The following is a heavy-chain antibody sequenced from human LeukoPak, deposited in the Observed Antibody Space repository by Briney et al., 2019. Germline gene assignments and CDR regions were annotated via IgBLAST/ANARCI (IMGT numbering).Heavy chain of an antibody. CDR2: INPNSGGT. CDR3: ASGEVNYDFWSGYYPHFDY. J-gene: IGHJ4*02. CDR1: GYTFTGYY. Sequence: ASVKVSCKASGYTFTGYYMHWVRQAPGQGLEWMGWINPNSGGTNYAQKFQGRVTMTRDTSISTAYMELSRLRSDDTAVYYCASGEVNYDFWSGYYPHFDYWGQGTLVTVSS. V-gene: IGHV1-2*02. D-gene: IGHD3-3*01.